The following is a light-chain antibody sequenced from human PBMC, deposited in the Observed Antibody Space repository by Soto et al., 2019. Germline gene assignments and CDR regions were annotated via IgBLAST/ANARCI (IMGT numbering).Light chain of an antibody. Sequence: AIQLTQSPSSLSASVGDRVTITCRASQGISSALAWYQQKPGKAPKLLIYAASTLQSGVPSRFSGSGSGTDFTLTISCLQSEDFATYYCQQYYSYPPWTFGQGTKVDI. CDR2: AAS. J-gene: IGKJ1*01. CDR1: QGISSA. CDR3: QQYYSYPPWT. V-gene: IGKV1-13*02.